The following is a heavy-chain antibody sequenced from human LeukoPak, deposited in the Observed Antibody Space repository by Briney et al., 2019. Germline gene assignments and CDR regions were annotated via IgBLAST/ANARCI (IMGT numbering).Heavy chain of an antibody. CDR2: IIPIFGTA. V-gene: IGHV1-69*05. CDR1: GGTFSSYA. D-gene: IGHD6-6*01. Sequence: ASVKDSCKASGGTFSSYAISWVRQAPGQGLEWMGRIIPIFGTANYAQKFQGRVTITTDESTSTAYMELSSLRSEDTAVYYCARGSSSSSEPFDYWGQGTLVTVSS. CDR3: ARGSSSSSEPFDY. J-gene: IGHJ4*02.